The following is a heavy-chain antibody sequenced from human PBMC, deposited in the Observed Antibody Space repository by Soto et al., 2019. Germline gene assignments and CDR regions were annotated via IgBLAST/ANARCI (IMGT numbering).Heavy chain of an antibody. CDR3: ASLEWESTVYADY. V-gene: IGHV3-7*03. J-gene: IGHJ4*02. CDR2: IKRDGSEK. D-gene: IGHD3-3*01. CDR1: GFTFGSNW. Sequence: EVQLVESGGGLVQPGGSLRLSCAASGFTFGSNWMSWVRQAPGKGLEWVANIKRDGSEKYYVDSVKGRFTISRDNAKNTLYLQMNSLRADDTAVYYCASLEWESTVYADYWGQGTLVTVSS.